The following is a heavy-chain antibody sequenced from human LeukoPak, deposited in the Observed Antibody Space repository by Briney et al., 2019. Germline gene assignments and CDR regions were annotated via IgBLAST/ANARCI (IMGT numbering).Heavy chain of an antibody. D-gene: IGHD3-22*01. J-gene: IGHJ4*02. Sequence: SETLSLTCTVSGGSISSGGYYWSWIRQHPGKGLEWIGYIYYSGSTYYNPSLKSRVTISVDTSKNQFSLKLSSVTAADTAVYYCARVSYYYDSSGYYYNEQLYYFDYWGQGTLVTVSS. CDR2: IYYSGST. CDR1: GGSISSGGYY. CDR3: ARVSYYYDSSGYYYNEQLYYFDY. V-gene: IGHV4-31*03.